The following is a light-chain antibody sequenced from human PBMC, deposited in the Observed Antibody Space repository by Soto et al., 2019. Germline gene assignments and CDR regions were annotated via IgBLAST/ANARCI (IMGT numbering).Light chain of an antibody. CDR1: QSVSSSY. Sequence: EIVLTQSPGTLSLSPGERATLSCRASQSVSSSYLAWYQQKPGQAPRLLIYGASSRATGMPERFSGSGSGKDFILTISRLEPEDFTVYYCQQYCSSPTFGGGTKVHIK. CDR2: GAS. CDR3: QQYCSSPT. V-gene: IGKV3-20*01. J-gene: IGKJ4*01.